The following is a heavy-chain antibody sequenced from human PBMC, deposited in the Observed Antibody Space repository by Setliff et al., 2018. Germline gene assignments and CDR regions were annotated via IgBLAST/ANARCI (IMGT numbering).Heavy chain of an antibody. Sequence: GGSLRLSCTASGFTFNKHWMTWVRQAPGKGLEWVANINKDGDTTHYAGSVKGRFTIDRDNTNSKLYLQMNSLRVEDTALYYCAKSSGSSSATNLEYLGPGTLVTVSS. CDR3: AKSSGSSSATNLEY. V-gene: IGHV3-7*03. CDR2: INKDGDTT. D-gene: IGHD3-10*01. CDR1: GFTFNKHW. J-gene: IGHJ4*02.